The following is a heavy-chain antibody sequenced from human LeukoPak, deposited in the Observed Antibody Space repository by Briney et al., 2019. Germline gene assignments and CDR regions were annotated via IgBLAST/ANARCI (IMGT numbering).Heavy chain of an antibody. CDR1: GGSISSYY. D-gene: IGHD1-1*01. V-gene: IGHV4-4*07. CDR2: IYPSGST. CDR3: ARAPTGTGGWNWFDP. J-gene: IGHJ5*02. Sequence: SETLSLTCTVSGGSISSYYWSWIRQPAGKGLELIGRIYPSGSTNYNPSLRSRVTMSVDTSKNQFSLKLSSVTAADTAVYYCARAPTGTGGWNWFDPWGQGTLVTVSS.